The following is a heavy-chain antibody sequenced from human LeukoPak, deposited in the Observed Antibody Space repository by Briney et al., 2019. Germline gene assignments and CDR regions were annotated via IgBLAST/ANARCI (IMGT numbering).Heavy chain of an antibody. CDR3: ARDYYGSGGGAYFDY. V-gene: IGHV3-30-3*01. CDR1: GFTFSHYA. D-gene: IGHD3-10*01. Sequence: GGSLRLSCAVSGFTFSHYAIHWVRQAPGKGLEWVSFISYDGSIDYYADSVKGRFTISRDSSKNTVDLQMNSLRDEDTAVYYCARDYYGSGGGAYFDYWGQGTLVTVSS. J-gene: IGHJ4*02. CDR2: ISYDGSID.